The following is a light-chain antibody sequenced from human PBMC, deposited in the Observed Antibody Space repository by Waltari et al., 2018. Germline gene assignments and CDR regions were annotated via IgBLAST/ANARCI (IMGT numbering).Light chain of an antibody. V-gene: IGLV1-40*01. CDR1: KSNIGADFA. Sequence: QSVLTQPPSVSGAPGQRVTISCSGTKSNIGADFAVHWYQQVPGTAPTPLLPSCSNRPSGGSDRFSGFKSGASASLVITGLQAEDEAMYYCQSYDTPLSAVVFGGGTRLTV. CDR3: QSYDTPLSAVV. CDR2: SCS. J-gene: IGLJ2*01.